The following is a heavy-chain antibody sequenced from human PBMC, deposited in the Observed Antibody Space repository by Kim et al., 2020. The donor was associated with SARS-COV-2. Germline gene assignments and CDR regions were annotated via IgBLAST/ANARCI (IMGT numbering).Heavy chain of an antibody. V-gene: IGHV5-51*01. CDR3: ARRDGYSYGP. J-gene: IGHJ4*02. Sequence: GESLKISCKGSGYSFTNYWIGWVRQMPGKGLEWMGVTYPGDSDTRYSPSFQGQVTISVDKSINTAYLQWSSLKASDTAIYYCARRDGYSYGPWGQGTLLTVSS. CDR1: GYSFTNYW. D-gene: IGHD5-18*01. CDR2: TYPGDSDT.